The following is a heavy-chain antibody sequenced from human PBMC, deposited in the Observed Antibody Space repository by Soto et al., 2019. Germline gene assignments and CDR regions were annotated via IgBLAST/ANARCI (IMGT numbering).Heavy chain of an antibody. CDR1: GGTFSSYA. Sequence: GASVKVSCKASGGTFSSYAISWVRQAPGQGLEWMGGIIPIFGTANYAQKFQGRVTITADESTSTAYMELSSLRSEDTAVYYCASRLPLGATINAFDIRGQGTMVTVS. J-gene: IGHJ3*02. CDR2: IIPIFGTA. V-gene: IGHV1-69*13. CDR3: ASRLPLGATINAFDI. D-gene: IGHD5-12*01.